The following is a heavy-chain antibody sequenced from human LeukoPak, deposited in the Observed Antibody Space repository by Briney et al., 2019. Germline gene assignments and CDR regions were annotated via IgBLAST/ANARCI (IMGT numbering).Heavy chain of an antibody. Sequence: ASVKVSCKASGYTFTGYYMHWVRQAPGQGLEWMGWINPNSGGTNYAQKFQGRVTMTRDTSISTAYMELSSLRSEDTAVYYCARDWAYHGAFDIWGQGTMVTVSS. J-gene: IGHJ3*02. D-gene: IGHD1-14*01. CDR1: GYTFTGYY. CDR2: INPNSGGT. CDR3: ARDWAYHGAFDI. V-gene: IGHV1-2*02.